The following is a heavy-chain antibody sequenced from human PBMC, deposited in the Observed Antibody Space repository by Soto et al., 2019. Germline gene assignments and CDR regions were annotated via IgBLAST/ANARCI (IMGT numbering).Heavy chain of an antibody. CDR1: GFTFSTFG. V-gene: IGHV3-30*18. J-gene: IGHJ4*02. CDR3: AKDQSYSFFRDSSWYGLDS. Sequence: QVPLVESGGGVVQPGRSLRLSCAGSGFTFSTFGMHWVRQGPGKGLEWVAIISHDANTEYYADSVKGRFSISRDNSKNTVFLQVNSLRVEDTAVYFCAKDQSYSFFRDSSWYGLDSWGQGTVVTVSS. CDR2: ISHDANTE. D-gene: IGHD6-13*01.